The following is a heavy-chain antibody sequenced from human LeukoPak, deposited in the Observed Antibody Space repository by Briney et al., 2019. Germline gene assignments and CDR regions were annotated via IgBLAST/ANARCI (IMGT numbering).Heavy chain of an antibody. CDR3: ARDLGSSWGYYFDY. V-gene: IGHV3-30*04. CDR2: K. D-gene: IGHD6-13*01. CDR1: GFTFSSYA. J-gene: IGHJ4*02. Sequence: AGGSLRLSCAASGFTFSSYAMHWVRQAPGKGLEWVAVKYYADSVKGRFTISRDNSKNTLYLQMNSLRAEDTAVYYCARDLGSSWGYYFDYWGQGTLVTVSS.